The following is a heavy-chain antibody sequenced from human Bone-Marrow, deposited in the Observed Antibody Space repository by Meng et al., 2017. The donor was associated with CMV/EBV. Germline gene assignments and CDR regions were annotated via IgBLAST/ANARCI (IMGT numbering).Heavy chain of an antibody. CDR3: ATGSYYKRSLDY. Sequence: GGSLRLSCAASGFTFDDYTMHWVRQAPGKGLEWVSYISSSSSTIYYADSVKGRFTISRDNSKNTLYLQMNSLRAEDTAVYYCATGSYYKRSLDYWGQGTLVTVSS. D-gene: IGHD3-10*01. CDR1: GFTFDDYT. V-gene: IGHV3-48*01. CDR2: ISSSSSTI. J-gene: IGHJ4*02.